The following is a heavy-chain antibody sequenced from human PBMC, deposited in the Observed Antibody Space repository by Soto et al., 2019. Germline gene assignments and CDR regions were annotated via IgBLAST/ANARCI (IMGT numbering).Heavy chain of an antibody. D-gene: IGHD2-2*01. J-gene: IGHJ6*03. CDR3: AKEMGFCTTTSCHAGPLCYYMDV. CDR2: IYNSGST. V-gene: IGHV4-59*01. CDR1: GGSISSYH. Sequence: QLQLQESGPGLVKPSETLSLTCTVSGGSISSYHWTWIRQPPGKGLEWIGDIYNSGSTNYNPSLRSRRTKSVDTSNNHFSLRLSSVTAADTAVYYCAKEMGFCTTTSCHAGPLCYYMDVWGKGTTVTVSS.